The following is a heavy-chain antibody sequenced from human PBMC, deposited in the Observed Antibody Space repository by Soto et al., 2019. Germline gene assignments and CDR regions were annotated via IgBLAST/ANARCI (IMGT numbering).Heavy chain of an antibody. CDR1: GYTFTSYG. J-gene: IGHJ4*02. CDR3: ARDRLLTDY. D-gene: IGHD7-27*01. CDR2: ISTYNGNT. Sequence: QGQLVQYGAEVKKPGASVKVSCKASGYTFTSYGFSWVRQAPGQGLEWMGWISTYNGNTEYAQKLQGRVTMTTDTSTTTAYMELRSLRSDDTAVYFCARDRLLTDYWGQGTLVTVSS. V-gene: IGHV1-18*01.